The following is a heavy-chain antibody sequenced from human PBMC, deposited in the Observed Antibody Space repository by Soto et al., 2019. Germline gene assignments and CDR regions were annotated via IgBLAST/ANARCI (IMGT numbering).Heavy chain of an antibody. CDR1: GCSFSSSGYS. D-gene: IGHD3-10*01. V-gene: IGHV4-30-2*01. Sequence: PSETLSLPGAVSGCSFSSSGYSWSWIRQPPGKGRECIGFIDLSRSTYYNQSLKNRLTISVNTSNNHFSLKLSSVTAADTGVTYCARGYGSGSYHFDYWGQGTLVTVSS. CDR2: IDLSRST. CDR3: ARGYGSGSYHFDY. J-gene: IGHJ4*02.